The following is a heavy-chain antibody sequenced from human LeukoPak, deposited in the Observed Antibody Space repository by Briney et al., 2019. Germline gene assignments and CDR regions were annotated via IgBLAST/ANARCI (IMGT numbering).Heavy chain of an antibody. D-gene: IGHD3-9*01. J-gene: IGHJ6*04. CDR3: AKSLGVKRYFDFMDV. Sequence: GGSLRLSCAAAGFNFNDYGIHWVRQAPGKGLEWVAFIRYDGGEKYYLDSVKGRFTVSRDNSKNTLFLQMNSLRVDDTAVYYCAKSLGVKRYFDFMDVWGKGAPVTVSS. CDR1: GFNFNDYG. V-gene: IGHV3-30*02. CDR2: IRYDGGEK.